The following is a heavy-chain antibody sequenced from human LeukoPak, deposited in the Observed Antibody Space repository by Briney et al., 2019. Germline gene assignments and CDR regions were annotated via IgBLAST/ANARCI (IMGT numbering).Heavy chain of an antibody. CDR3: ARAYCGGDCYSDTIDY. Sequence: PGGSLRLSCAASGFTFSSYSMNWVRQAPGKGLEWVSSISSSSYIYYADSVKGRFTISRDNAKNSLYLQMNSLRAEDTAVYYCARAYCGGDCYSDTIDYWGQGTLVTVSS. CDR2: ISSSSYI. D-gene: IGHD2-21*01. CDR1: GFTFSSYS. J-gene: IGHJ4*02. V-gene: IGHV3-21*01.